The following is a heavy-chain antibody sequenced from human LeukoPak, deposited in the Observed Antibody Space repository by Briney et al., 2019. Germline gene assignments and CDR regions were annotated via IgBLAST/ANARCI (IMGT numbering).Heavy chain of an antibody. CDR1: GFTFTIYA. CDR2: VSGSGETI. J-gene: IGHJ3*02. Sequence: GGSLRLSCAASGFTFTIYAMSWVRQAPGKGLEWVSAVSGSGETIYYADPVKGRFTISRDNSKNMLYLQMNSLRAEDTAVYYCAKEPYSSSYIDAFDIWGQGTMVTVSS. CDR3: AKEPYSSSYIDAFDI. D-gene: IGHD6-13*01. V-gene: IGHV3-23*01.